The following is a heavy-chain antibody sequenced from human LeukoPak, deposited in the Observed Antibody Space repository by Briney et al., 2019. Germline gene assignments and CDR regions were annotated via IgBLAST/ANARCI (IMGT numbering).Heavy chain of an antibody. CDR1: GYTFTSYA. Sequence: GASVKVSCKASGYTFTSYAMNWVRQAPGQGLEWMGWINTNTGNPTYAQGFTGRFVFSLDTSVSTAYLQISSLKAEDTAVYYCARDYLGWLQFQGSDLYYMDVWGKGTTVTVSS. J-gene: IGHJ6*03. CDR2: INTNTGNP. D-gene: IGHD5-24*01. CDR3: ARDYLGWLQFQGSDLYYMDV. V-gene: IGHV7-4-1*02.